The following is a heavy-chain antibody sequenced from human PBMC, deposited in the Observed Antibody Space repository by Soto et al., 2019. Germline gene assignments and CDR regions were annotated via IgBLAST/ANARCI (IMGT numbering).Heavy chain of an antibody. Sequence: ASVKVSCKASGYTFTSYGISWVRRAPGQGLEWMGWMNPNSGNTGYAQKFQGRVTMTRNTSISTAYMELSSLRSEDTAVYYCARGRFLFSTSCYLDYWGQGTLVTVSS. V-gene: IGHV1-8*02. CDR3: ARGRFLFSTSCYLDY. J-gene: IGHJ4*02. D-gene: IGHD2-2*01. CDR1: GYTFTSYG. CDR2: MNPNSGNT.